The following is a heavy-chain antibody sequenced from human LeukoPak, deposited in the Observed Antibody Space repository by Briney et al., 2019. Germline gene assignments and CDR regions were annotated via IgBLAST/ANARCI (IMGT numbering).Heavy chain of an antibody. CDR1: GFTFTSYE. J-gene: IGHJ6*04. CDR2: ISSSGSTI. CDR3: AELGITMIGGV. Sequence: PGGSLRLSCAASGFTFTSYEMNWVRQAPGKGLEWVSYISSSGSTIYYADSVKGRFTISRDNAKNSLYLQMNSLRAEDTAVYYCAELGITMIGGVWGKGTTVTISS. D-gene: IGHD3-10*02. V-gene: IGHV3-48*03.